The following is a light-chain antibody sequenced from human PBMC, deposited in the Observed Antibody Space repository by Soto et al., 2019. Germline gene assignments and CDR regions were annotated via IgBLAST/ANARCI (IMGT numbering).Light chain of an antibody. Sequence: DIQMTQSPSTLSASVGDRVSITCRASQSIGDWLAWYQQKPGKAPKLLIYNASNLQSGVPSRFSGSGSGTYFPRAISILQPDYFATYYCQHYDSYSPTWTFGQGTKVDIK. J-gene: IGKJ1*01. CDR3: QHYDSYSPTWT. V-gene: IGKV1-5*03. CDR1: QSIGDW. CDR2: NAS.